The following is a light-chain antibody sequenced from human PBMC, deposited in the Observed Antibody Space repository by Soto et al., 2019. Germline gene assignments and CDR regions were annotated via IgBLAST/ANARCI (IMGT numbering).Light chain of an antibody. CDR3: QQLNSYMYT. CDR1: QGISSY. V-gene: IGKV1-9*01. J-gene: IGKJ2*01. Sequence: DIQLTQSPSFLSASVGDRVTITCRASQGISSYLAWYQQKPGKAPKLLIYAASTLQSGVPSGFSGSGSGTEFTLTISSLQPEDFATYYCQQLNSYMYTFGQGTKLEIK. CDR2: AAS.